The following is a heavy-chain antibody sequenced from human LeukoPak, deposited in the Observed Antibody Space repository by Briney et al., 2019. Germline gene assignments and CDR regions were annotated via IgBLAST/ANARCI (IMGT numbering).Heavy chain of an antibody. Sequence: GGSLRLSCAASGFTFSSYSMNWVRQAPGKGLEWVASISSSSSYIYYADSVKGRFTISRDNAKNSLYLQMNSLRAEDTAVYYCAIPLGYYDILTGYPDFDYWGQGTLVTVSS. D-gene: IGHD3-9*01. J-gene: IGHJ4*02. CDR3: AIPLGYYDILTGYPDFDY. CDR1: GFTFSSYS. CDR2: ISSSSSYI. V-gene: IGHV3-21*01.